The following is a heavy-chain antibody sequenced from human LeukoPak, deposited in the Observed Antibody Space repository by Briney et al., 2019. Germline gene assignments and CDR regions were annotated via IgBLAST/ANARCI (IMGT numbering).Heavy chain of an antibody. CDR3: ARGSAVQLWYYYYYGMDV. V-gene: IGHV3-53*01. J-gene: IGHJ6*02. Sequence: GESLRLSCAASGFTVSSNYMSWVRQAPGKGLEWVSVIYSGGSTYYADSVKGRFTISRDNSKNTLYLQMNSLRAEDTAVYYCARGSAVQLWYYYYYGMDVWGQGTTVTVSS. CDR1: GFTVSSNY. CDR2: IYSGGST. D-gene: IGHD5-18*01.